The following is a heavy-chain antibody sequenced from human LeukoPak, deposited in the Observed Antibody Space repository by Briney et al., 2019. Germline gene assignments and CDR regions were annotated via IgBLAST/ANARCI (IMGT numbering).Heavy chain of an antibody. CDR1: GFTFSGYW. Sequence: GGSLRLSCAASGFTFSGYWMSWIRHAPGKGLEWVSYISSSGTNIYYADSVKGRFIISRDNAKNSLYLQMNSLRAEDTAVYYCARDLSDYYGSEVGYWGQGTLVTVSS. V-gene: IGHV3-11*01. D-gene: IGHD3-10*01. CDR2: ISSSGTNI. J-gene: IGHJ4*02. CDR3: ARDLSDYYGSEVGY.